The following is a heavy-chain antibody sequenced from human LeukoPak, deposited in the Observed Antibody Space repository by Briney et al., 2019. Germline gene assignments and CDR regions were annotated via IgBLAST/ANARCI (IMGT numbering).Heavy chain of an antibody. V-gene: IGHV3-11*04. Sequence: PGGSLRLSCAASGFTFSDYYMSWIRQPPGKGLEWVSYISNGASTIYYADSVKGRFTISRDNAKNSLYLQMNSLRAEDTAVYYCARGVRIAARLSHFDYWGQGTLVTVSS. J-gene: IGHJ4*02. D-gene: IGHD6-6*01. CDR3: ARGVRIAARLSHFDY. CDR2: ISNGASTI. CDR1: GFTFSDYY.